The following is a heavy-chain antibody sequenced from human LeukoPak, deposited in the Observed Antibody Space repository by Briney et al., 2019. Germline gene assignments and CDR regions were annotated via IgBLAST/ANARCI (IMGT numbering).Heavy chain of an antibody. Sequence: GGSLRLSCAASGFTFSSYSMNWVRQAPGKGLEWVSSISSSSSYIYYADSVKGRFTISRDNAKNSLYLQMNSLRAEDTAVYYCARDSNWEYYFDYWGQGTLVTVSS. D-gene: IGHD7-27*01. CDR1: GFTFSSYS. J-gene: IGHJ4*02. CDR3: ARDSNWEYYFDY. CDR2: ISSSSSYI. V-gene: IGHV3-21*01.